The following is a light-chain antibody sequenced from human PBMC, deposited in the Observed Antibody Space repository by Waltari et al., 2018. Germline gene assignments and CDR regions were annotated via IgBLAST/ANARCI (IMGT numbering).Light chain of an antibody. CDR3: QQSYSTPRT. J-gene: IGKJ2*01. CDR1: QSISTN. CDR2: AAS. V-gene: IGKV1-39*01. Sequence: DIQMTQSPPSLSASVGDRVTITCRASQSISTNLNWYQQKPGKAPKLLISAASSLQSGVPSRFSGSGSGTDFTLAISGLQPEDIATYYCQQSYSTPRTFGQGTKLEIK.